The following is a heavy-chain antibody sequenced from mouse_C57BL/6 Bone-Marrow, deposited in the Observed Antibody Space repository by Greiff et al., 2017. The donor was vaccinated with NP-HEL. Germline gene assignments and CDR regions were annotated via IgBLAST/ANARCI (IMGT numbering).Heavy chain of an antibody. V-gene: IGHV1-22*01. CDR2: INPNNGGT. D-gene: IGHD1-1*01. Sequence: VQLQQSGPELVKPGASVKMSCKASGYTFTDYNMHWVKQSHGKSLEWIGYINPNNGGTSYNQKFKGKATLTVNKSSSTAYMELRSLTSEDSAVYYCARRRGFRYYGTRYFDYWGQGTTLTVSS. CDR1: GYTFTDYN. CDR3: ARRRGFRYYGTRYFDY. J-gene: IGHJ2*01.